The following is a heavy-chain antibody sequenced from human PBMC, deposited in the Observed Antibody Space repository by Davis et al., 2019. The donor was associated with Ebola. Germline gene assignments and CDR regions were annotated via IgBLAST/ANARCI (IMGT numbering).Heavy chain of an antibody. Sequence: GESLKISCESSGFGFRSHRIGWVRQRPGKGLDWMGMVIPGDSDPVYSPSFQGQVTISVDTPTRTVHLQWSSLKASDTGIYFCARTSSRSLDFWGQGTLVTVS. J-gene: IGHJ4*02. D-gene: IGHD6-13*01. CDR1: GFGFRSHR. CDR2: VIPGDSDP. CDR3: ARTSSRSLDF. V-gene: IGHV5-51*04.